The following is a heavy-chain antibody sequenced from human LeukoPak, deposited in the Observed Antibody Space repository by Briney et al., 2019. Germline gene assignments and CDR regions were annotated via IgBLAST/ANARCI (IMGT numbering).Heavy chain of an antibody. J-gene: IGHJ6*02. CDR2: MYADGST. V-gene: IGHV3-53*01. CDR3: ARDRYRSGCMDV. D-gene: IGHD6-19*01. Sequence: EGSLRLSCAASGLTVGINYMSWVRQAPGKGLEWVSFMYADGSTDYADSVKGRFTISRDNSKNTLYLQMNTLRAEDTAIYYCARDRYRSGCMDVWGQGTTVTVSS. CDR1: GLTVGINY.